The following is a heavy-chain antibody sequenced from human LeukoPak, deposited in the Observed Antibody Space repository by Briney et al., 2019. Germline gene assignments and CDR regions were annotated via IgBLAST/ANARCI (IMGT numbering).Heavy chain of an antibody. CDR3: ANIAARPGYFDY. J-gene: IGHJ4*02. CDR1: GFTFSSYG. V-gene: IGHV3-30*02. D-gene: IGHD6-6*01. Sequence: GGSLRLSCAASGFTFSSYGMHWVRQAPGKGLEWVAFIRYDGSNKYYADSVKGRFTISRDNSKNTLYLQMNSLRAEDTAVYYCANIAARPGYFDYWGQGTLVTVSS. CDR2: IRYDGSNK.